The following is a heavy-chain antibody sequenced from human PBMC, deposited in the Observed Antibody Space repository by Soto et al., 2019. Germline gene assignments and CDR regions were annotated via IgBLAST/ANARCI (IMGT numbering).Heavy chain of an antibody. Sequence: SETLSLTCTVSGASISSGGYSWNWIRQPPGKDLEYIGYIYHTGDTYYNPSLISRVTISLDTSNNHFSLKMTSVTAADTAIYFCARAERFPRSWFDPWGQGTQVTVSS. D-gene: IGHD3-10*01. J-gene: IGHJ5*02. V-gene: IGHV4-30-2*01. CDR2: IYHTGDT. CDR3: ARAERFPRSWFDP. CDR1: GASISSGGYS.